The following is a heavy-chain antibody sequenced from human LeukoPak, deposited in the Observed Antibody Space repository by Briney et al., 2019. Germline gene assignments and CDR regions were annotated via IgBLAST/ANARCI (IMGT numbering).Heavy chain of an antibody. CDR3: AGRGDSSGYNYIDY. Sequence: GGSLRLSCAASGFTFSDYYMNWIRQAPGKGLEWVSYISSSGNTIYYADSVKGRFTISRDNAKNSLYLQMNSLRAEDTALYHCAGRGDSSGYNYIDYWGQGTLVTVSS. CDR1: GFTFSDYY. D-gene: IGHD3-22*01. J-gene: IGHJ4*02. CDR2: ISSSGNTI. V-gene: IGHV3-11*04.